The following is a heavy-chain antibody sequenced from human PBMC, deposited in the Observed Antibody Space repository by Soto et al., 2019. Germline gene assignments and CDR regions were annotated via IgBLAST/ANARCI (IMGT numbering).Heavy chain of an antibody. CDR3: ARELQVVISTSPRGGDYYYYGMDV. CDR2: IIPIFGTA. V-gene: IGHV1-69*13. J-gene: IGHJ6*02. Sequence: SVKVSCKASGGTFSSYAISWVRQAPGQGLEWMGGIIPIFGTANYAQKFQGRVTITADESTSTAYMELSSLRSEDTAVYYCARELQVVISTSPRGGDYYYYGMDVWGQGTTVTVSS. D-gene: IGHD3-22*01. CDR1: GGTFSSYA.